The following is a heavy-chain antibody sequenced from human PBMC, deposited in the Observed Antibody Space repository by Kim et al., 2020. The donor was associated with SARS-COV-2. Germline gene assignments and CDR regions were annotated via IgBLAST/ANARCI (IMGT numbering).Heavy chain of an antibody. CDR3: ARDAPVLRYFEA. D-gene: IGHD3-9*01. CDR2: IYHSGTT. Sequence: SETLSLTCNVSGYSISEGYYWGWIRQTPGQGLEWNGSIYHSGTTYYNPSLKSRVSLSVDTSKNQFSLKLSSVTAADTAKYYCARDAPVLRYFEAWGQGTMVTVSS. J-gene: IGHJ3*01. CDR1: GYSISEGYY. V-gene: IGHV4-38-2*02.